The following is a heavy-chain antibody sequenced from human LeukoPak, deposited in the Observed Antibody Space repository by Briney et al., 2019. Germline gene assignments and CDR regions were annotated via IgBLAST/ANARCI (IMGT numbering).Heavy chain of an antibody. V-gene: IGHV4-34*01. D-gene: IGHD4-17*01. CDR2: INHSGST. Sequence: SETLSLTCAVYGGSFSGHYWSWIRQPPGKGLEWIGEINHSGSTNYNPSLKSRVTISVDTSKNQFSLKLSSVTAADTAVYYCARVWGYGLIDYWGQGTLVTVSS. CDR3: ARVWGYGLIDY. J-gene: IGHJ4*02. CDR1: GGSFSGHY.